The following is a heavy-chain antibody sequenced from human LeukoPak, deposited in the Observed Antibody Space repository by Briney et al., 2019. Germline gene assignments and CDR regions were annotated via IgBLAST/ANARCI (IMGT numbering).Heavy chain of an antibody. CDR3: ARERSSFDAFDI. Sequence: GASVKVSCKASGYTFTSYAMHWVRQAPGQRLEWMGWINAGNGNTKYSQKFQGRVTITRDTSASTAYMELRSLRSDDTAVYYCARERSSFDAFDIWGQGTMVTVSS. V-gene: IGHV1-3*01. J-gene: IGHJ3*02. CDR1: GYTFTSYA. D-gene: IGHD6-13*01. CDR2: INAGNGNT.